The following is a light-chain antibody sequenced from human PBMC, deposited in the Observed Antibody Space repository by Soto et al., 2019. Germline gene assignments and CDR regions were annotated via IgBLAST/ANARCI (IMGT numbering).Light chain of an antibody. Sequence: IQMTPSPSSLSASVGDTVTITCRASQGISSYLAWYQQKPGKAPKLLIYAASTLQSGVPSRFSGSGSGTDFTLTISCLQSEDFATYYCQQYYSYPSITFGQGTRLEIK. J-gene: IGKJ5*01. CDR2: AAS. CDR3: QQYYSYPSIT. V-gene: IGKV1-8*01. CDR1: QGISSY.